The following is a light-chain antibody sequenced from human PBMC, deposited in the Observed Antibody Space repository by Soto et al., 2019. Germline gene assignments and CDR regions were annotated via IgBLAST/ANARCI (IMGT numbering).Light chain of an antibody. Sequence: IVLTQSPGTLSFSPGEIATLSCRASQSFSINYLAWYQQKPGQAPRVLMYGASRRATGIPDRFSGSGSGTDFTLTITRLEPEDFAVYYCQQFGSSPLTFGGGTKVEIK. CDR2: GAS. V-gene: IGKV3-20*01. CDR3: QQFGSSPLT. J-gene: IGKJ4*01. CDR1: QSFSINY.